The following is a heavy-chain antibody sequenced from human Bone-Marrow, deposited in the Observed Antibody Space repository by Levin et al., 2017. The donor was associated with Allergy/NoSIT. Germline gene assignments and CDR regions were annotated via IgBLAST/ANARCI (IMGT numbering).Heavy chain of an antibody. CDR1: GYSFTSYY. D-gene: IGHD6-19*01. CDR3: ARGKSSGHRNYFGMDV. J-gene: IGHJ6*02. CDR2: INPGGGTT. V-gene: IGHV1-46*01. Sequence: ASVKVSCKASGYSFTSYYMHWVRQTPGQGLEWMGIINPGGGTTSYAQHFQGRVSMTRDTSTSTVYMDLSSLRSEDPAVYYCARGKSSGHRNYFGMDVWGQGTTVIVSS.